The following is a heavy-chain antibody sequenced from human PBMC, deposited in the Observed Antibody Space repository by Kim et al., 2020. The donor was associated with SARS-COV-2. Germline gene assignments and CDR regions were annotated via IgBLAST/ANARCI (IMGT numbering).Heavy chain of an antibody. CDR1: GYTFTGYY. J-gene: IGHJ4*02. CDR2: INPNSGGT. Sequence: ASVKVSCKASGYTFTGYYMHWVRQAPGQGLEWMGRINPNSGGTNYAQKFQGRVTMTRDTSISTAYMELSRLRSDDTAVYYCARSLYDFWSGYYSVCGYWGQGTLVTVSS. V-gene: IGHV1-2*06. D-gene: IGHD3-3*01. CDR3: ARSLYDFWSGYYSVCGY.